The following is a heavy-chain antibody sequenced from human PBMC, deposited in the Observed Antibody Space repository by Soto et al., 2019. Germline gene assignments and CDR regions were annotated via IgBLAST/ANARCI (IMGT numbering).Heavy chain of an antibody. Sequence: TLSLTCTVSGGSISSGDYYWGWIRQPPGKGLEWIGYIYYSGSTYYNPSLKSRVTISVDTSKNQFSLKLSSVTAADTAVYYCARDRQYSYGRDPYYYYYGMDVWGQGTTVTVSS. CDR3: ARDRQYSYGRDPYYYYYGMDV. CDR1: GGSISSGDYY. D-gene: IGHD5-18*01. CDR2: IYYSGST. J-gene: IGHJ6*02. V-gene: IGHV4-30-4*01.